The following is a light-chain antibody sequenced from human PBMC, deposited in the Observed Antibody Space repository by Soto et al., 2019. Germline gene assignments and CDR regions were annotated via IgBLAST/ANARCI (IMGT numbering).Light chain of an antibody. J-gene: IGLJ1*01. CDR2: EVT. CDR1: SRDVGGYNY. CDR3: SSFGGSNNYV. V-gene: IGLV2-8*01. Sequence: QSVLTQPPSASGSPGQSVTISCTGTSRDVGGYNYVSWYQQHPGQAPKIMIYEVTKRPSGVPDRFSGSKSGNTASLTVSGLQAEDEADYYCSSFGGSNNYVFGTGTK.